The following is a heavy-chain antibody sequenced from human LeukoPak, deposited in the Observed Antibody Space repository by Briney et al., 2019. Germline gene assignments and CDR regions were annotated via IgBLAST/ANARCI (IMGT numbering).Heavy chain of an antibody. V-gene: IGHV4-34*01. CDR2: INHSGST. J-gene: IGHJ5*02. CDR1: GGSFSVYY. Sequence: PSETLSLTCAVYGGSFSVYYWSWIRQPPGKGLEWIGEINHSGSTNYNPSLKSRVTISVDTSKNQFSLKLSSVTAADTAVYYCARGHYCSSTSCLNWFDPWGQGTLVTVSS. D-gene: IGHD2-2*01. CDR3: ARGHYCSSTSCLNWFDP.